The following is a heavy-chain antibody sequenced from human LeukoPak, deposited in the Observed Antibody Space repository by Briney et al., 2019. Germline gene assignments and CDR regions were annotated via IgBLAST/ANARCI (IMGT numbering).Heavy chain of an antibody. CDR2: IYHSGST. CDR3: ARATYGDYYFDY. J-gene: IGHJ4*02. V-gene: IGHV4-30-2*01. D-gene: IGHD4-17*01. Sequence: SQTLSLTCAVSGGSISSGGYSWSWIRQPPGKGLEWIGYIYHSGSTYYNPSLKSRVTISVDRSKNQFSLKLSSVTAADTAVYYCARATYGDYYFDYWGQGTLVTVSS. CDR1: GGSISSGGYS.